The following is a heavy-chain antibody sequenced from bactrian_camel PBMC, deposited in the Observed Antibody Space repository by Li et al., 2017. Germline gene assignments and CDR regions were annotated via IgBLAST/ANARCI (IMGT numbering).Heavy chain of an antibody. Sequence: DVQLVESGGGSVQAGGSLTLSCAASGFTISSSAMSWVRQAPGKALEWVSGIYVGSRSTQYAASVKGRFTISRDNAKNTAYLEMNSLKSEDTALYYCAATLFTTFGYWGQGTQVTVS. CDR2: IYVGSRST. D-gene: IGHD2*01. CDR3: AATLFTTFGY. V-gene: IGHV3S40*01. CDR1: GFTISSSA. J-gene: IGHJ6*01.